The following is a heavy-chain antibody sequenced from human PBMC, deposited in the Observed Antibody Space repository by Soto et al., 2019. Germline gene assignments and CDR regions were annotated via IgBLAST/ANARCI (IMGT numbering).Heavy chain of an antibody. CDR1: GYTFTSYD. CDR2: MNPNSGNT. CDR3: ARGADPYSPYYYYMDV. D-gene: IGHD6-13*01. Sequence: QVQLVQSGAEVKKPGASVKVSCKASGYTFTSYDINWVRQATGQGLEWMGWMNPNSGNTGYAQKFQGRVTMTRNTSISTAYMELGSLRSEDTAVYYCARGADPYSPYYYYMDVWGKGTTVTVSS. V-gene: IGHV1-8*01. J-gene: IGHJ6*03.